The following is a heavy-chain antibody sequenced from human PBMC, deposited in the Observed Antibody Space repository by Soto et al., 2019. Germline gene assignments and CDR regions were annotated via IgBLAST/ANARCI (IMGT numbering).Heavy chain of an antibody. V-gene: IGHV3-30*02. Sequence: PGGSLRLSFAASGFGFSDYGMHWVRQAPGKGLEWVALITNDGNNEYYRESVKGRFSISRGRYTNTLDLLMNSLRLEDTGVYYCAKEGPGGGRHFYYAMDVWGQGTTVTVSS. CDR1: GFGFSDYG. D-gene: IGHD1-26*01. CDR3: AKEGPGGGRHFYYAMDV. CDR2: ITNDGNNE. J-gene: IGHJ6*02.